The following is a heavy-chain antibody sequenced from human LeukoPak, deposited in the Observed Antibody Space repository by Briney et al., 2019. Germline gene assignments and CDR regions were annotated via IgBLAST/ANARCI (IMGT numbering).Heavy chain of an antibody. CDR1: GGSISSYY. CDR2: IYYSGST. D-gene: IGHD7-27*01. Sequence: SETLSLTCTVSGGSISSYYWSWIRQPPGKGLEWIGYIYYSGSTNYNPSLKSRVTISVDTSKNQFSLKLSSVTAADTAVYYCARDRGGNWANYFDYWGQGTLVTVSS. J-gene: IGHJ4*02. V-gene: IGHV4-59*01. CDR3: ARDRGGNWANYFDY.